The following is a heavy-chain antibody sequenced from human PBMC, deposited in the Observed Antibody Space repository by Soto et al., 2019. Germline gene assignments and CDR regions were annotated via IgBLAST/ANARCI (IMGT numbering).Heavy chain of an antibody. CDR3: VRGHCSTTSRSPYYYYYAMDV. CDR1: GGSISSSDYY. CDR2: IGDRGST. J-gene: IGHJ6*02. V-gene: IGHV4-30-4*08. Sequence: PSETLSLTCTVSGGSISSSDYYWGWIRQPPGKGLEWIGYIGDRGSTHHNPSLESRVTMSVDMSKNQFSLKLSSVTAADTAVYFCVRGHCSTTSRSPYYYYYAMDVWGQGTTVTVSS. D-gene: IGHD2-2*01.